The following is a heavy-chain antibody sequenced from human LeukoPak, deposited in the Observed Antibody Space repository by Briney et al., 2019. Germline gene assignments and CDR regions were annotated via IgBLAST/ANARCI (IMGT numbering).Heavy chain of an antibody. CDR2: ISASGGGT. CDR1: GVTTSV. V-gene: IGHV3-23*01. J-gene: IGHJ6*03. CDR3: AAWDPNFYYMDV. D-gene: IGHD1-26*01. Sequence: GGSLRLSCAMSGVTTSVSWVRQAPGKGLEWVSSISASGGGTHYTGSVKGRFTISRDNSKKTIYLQMNSLRVDDTAKYFCAAWDPNFYYMDVWGKGTTVTVSS.